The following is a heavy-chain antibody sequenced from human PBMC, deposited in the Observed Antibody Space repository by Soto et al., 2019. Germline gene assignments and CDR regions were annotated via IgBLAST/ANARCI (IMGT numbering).Heavy chain of an antibody. J-gene: IGHJ3*01. CDR1: GFTFNDYV. D-gene: IGHD3-3*02. V-gene: IGHV3-30*14. CDR2: MTYDGATD. CDR3: ARVRLSIAVNDALDV. Sequence: QVHLVESGGGVVQPGRSLRLSCAASGFTFNDYVIHWVRQAAGKGLEWVASMTYDGATDYYADSVKGRFTVSRDNSKRTLSLQMNSLRPEDTAVYYCARVRLSIAVNDALDVWGQGTTVTVSS.